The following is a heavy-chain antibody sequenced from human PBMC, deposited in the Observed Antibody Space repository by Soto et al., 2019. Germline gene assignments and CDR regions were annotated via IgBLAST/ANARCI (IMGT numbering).Heavy chain of an antibody. CDR3: AREGGESSDGLYYFDS. V-gene: IGHV4-30-4*01. D-gene: IGHD3-16*01. J-gene: IGHJ4*02. Sequence: SETLSLTCTVSGGSTSSDNYWSWIRQPQGKGLEWIGHIYYSGNTDYNPSLKSRLAISIDTSKNQFSLKLSSVTAADTAVYFCAREGGESSDGLYYFDSWGQGSLVTVSS. CDR1: GGSTSSDNY. CDR2: IYYSGNT.